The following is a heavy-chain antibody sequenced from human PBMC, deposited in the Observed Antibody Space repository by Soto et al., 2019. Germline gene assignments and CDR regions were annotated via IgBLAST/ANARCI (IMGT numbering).Heavy chain of an antibody. Sequence: QITLKESGPTVVKPTQTLTLTCTFSGFSLITTGSGVAWIRQPPGKALEWLALIYWDDDKRYSPSLKSRLTSANDTSKNRMGLKITNILPMDTVTYLYVHLMSALTSFGMGGRGQGAAVT. CDR2: IYWDDDK. J-gene: IGHJ6*02. CDR1: GFSLITTGSG. D-gene: IGHD3-10*01. V-gene: IGHV2-5*02. CDR3: VHLMSALTSFGMGG.